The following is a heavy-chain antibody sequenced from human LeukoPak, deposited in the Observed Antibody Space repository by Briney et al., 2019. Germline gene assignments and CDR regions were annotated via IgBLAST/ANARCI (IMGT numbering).Heavy chain of an antibody. V-gene: IGHV4-39*02. CDR1: GGSISRSTSS. D-gene: IGHD3-16*01. J-gene: IGHJ3*01. Sequence: SETLSLIRTVPGGSISRSTSSWGWIRQPPGKGLEWIANIYYTGTTLYNPSLKSRVTISVDTSENQFSLRLSSVTDADTAVYYCTREFAEWGQGTMVTVSS. CDR2: IYYTGTT. CDR3: TREFAE.